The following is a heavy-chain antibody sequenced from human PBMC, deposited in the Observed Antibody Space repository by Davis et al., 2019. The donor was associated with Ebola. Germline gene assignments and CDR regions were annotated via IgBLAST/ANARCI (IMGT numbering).Heavy chain of an antibody. D-gene: IGHD2-15*01. Sequence: GESLKISCAASGFTFSNYAMTWVRQAPGKGLEWVSVISGSGGSTYYADSVKGRFTISRDNSKNTLYLQMNSLRAEDTAIYYCAKDRRKITPDYFDYWGQGTLVTVSS. CDR2: ISGSGGST. CDR1: GFTFSNYA. V-gene: IGHV3-23*01. J-gene: IGHJ4*02. CDR3: AKDRRKITPDYFDY.